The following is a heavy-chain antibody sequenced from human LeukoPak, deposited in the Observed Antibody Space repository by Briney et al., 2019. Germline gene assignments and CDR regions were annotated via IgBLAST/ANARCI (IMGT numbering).Heavy chain of an antibody. D-gene: IGHD3-3*01. CDR2: ISSSSSYI. CDR1: GFTFSSYS. CDR3: ARDSGQLRFLEWFPGAFDI. Sequence: PGGSLRLSCAASGFTFSSYSMNWVRQAPAKGLEWVSSISSSSSYIYYADSVKGRFTISRDNAKNSLYLQMNSPRAEDTAVYYCARDSGQLRFLEWFPGAFDIWGQGTMVTVSS. V-gene: IGHV3-21*01. J-gene: IGHJ3*02.